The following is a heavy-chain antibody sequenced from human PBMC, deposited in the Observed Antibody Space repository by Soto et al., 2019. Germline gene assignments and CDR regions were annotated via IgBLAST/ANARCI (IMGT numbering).Heavy chain of an antibody. CDR3: ARESEDLTSNFDY. V-gene: IGHV3-21*06. CDR2: ISSTTNYI. CDR1: GFTFTRYS. J-gene: IGHJ4*02. Sequence: GGSLRLSCAASGFTFTRYSMNWVRQAPGKWLEWVSSISSTTNYIYYGDSMKGRFTISRDNAKNSLYLEMNSLRAEDTAVYYCARESEDLTSNFDYWGQGXPVTVYS.